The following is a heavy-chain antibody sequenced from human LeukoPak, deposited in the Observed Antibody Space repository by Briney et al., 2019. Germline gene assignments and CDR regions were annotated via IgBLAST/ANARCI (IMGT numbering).Heavy chain of an antibody. Sequence: ASVKVSCKASGYTFTSYDINWVRQAPGQGLEWMGWISAYNGNTNYAQKLQGRVTMTTDTSTSTAYMELRCLRSDDTAVYYCARDEAGAFDYWGQGTLVTVSS. CDR3: ARDEAGAFDY. CDR2: ISAYNGNT. V-gene: IGHV1-18*01. J-gene: IGHJ4*02. D-gene: IGHD1-26*01. CDR1: GYTFTSYD.